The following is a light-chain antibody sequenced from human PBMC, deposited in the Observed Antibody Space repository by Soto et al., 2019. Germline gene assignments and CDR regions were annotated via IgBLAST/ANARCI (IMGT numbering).Light chain of an antibody. CDR2: DVT. J-gene: IGLJ2*01. V-gene: IGLV2-14*03. CDR1: SSDIGGYRY. CDR3: TSYTSDSSVI. Sequence: QSALTQPASVSGSPGQSVTISCTGTSSDIGGYRYVSWYQQRPGKAPKLMIHDVTNRPSGVSDRFSGSKSGNTASLTISGLQAEDAADYYCTSYTSDSSVIFGGGTNLTVL.